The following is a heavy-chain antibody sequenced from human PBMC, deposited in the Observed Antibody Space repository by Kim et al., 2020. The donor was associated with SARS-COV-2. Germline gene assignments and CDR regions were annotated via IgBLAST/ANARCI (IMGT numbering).Heavy chain of an antibody. Sequence: VKGRFTISRDNSKNTLYLQMNSLRAEDTAVYYCAKDTGGPDDYGGNAFGYWGQGTLVTVSS. V-gene: IGHV3-33*06. D-gene: IGHD4-17*01. J-gene: IGHJ4*02. CDR3: AKDTGGPDDYGGNAFGY.